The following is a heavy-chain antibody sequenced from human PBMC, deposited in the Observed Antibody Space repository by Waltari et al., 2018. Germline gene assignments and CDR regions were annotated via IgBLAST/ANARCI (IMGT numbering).Heavy chain of an antibody. CDR1: GGSISSYY. Sequence: VQLQESGTGLVKPSETLSLTCTVSGGSISSYYWSWIRQPPGKGLEWIGYIYYSGSTNYNPSLTSRVTISVDTSKNQFSLKLSSVTAADTAVYYCARGDISDYWGQGTLVTVSS. J-gene: IGHJ4*02. CDR3: ARGDISDY. V-gene: IGHV4-59*01. CDR2: IYYSGST. D-gene: IGHD3-3*02.